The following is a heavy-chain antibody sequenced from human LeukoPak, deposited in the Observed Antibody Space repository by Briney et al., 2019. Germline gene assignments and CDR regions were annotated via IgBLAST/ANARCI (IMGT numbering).Heavy chain of an antibody. CDR1: GGSISSSSSY. CDR3: ARHYYDSSGLAYYFDY. CDR2: VRYSGKT. J-gene: IGHJ4*02. Sequence: SETLSLTCTVSGGSISSSSSYWGWIRQPPGKGLEWIGSVRYSGKTYYNPSRKSRVTMSLDTSKNQFSLRLTSVTAADTAVYSCARHYYDSSGLAYYFDYWGQGTLVTVSS. D-gene: IGHD3-22*01. V-gene: IGHV4-39*01.